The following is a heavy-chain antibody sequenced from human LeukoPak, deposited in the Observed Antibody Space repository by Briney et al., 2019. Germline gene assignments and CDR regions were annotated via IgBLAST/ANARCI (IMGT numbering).Heavy chain of an antibody. D-gene: IGHD3/OR15-3a*01. J-gene: IGHJ4*02. CDR1: GFTFSTYW. CDR2: INPDGTTT. Sequence: GGSLRLSCAASGFTFSTYWMQWVRQAPGKGLVFVSRINPDGTTTNYADSVKGRFTISRDNAKNTLSLQLSSLRVEDTAVYYCVRVDPTASGKHHSWGQGTLVTVSS. V-gene: IGHV3-74*01. CDR3: VRVDPTASGKHHS.